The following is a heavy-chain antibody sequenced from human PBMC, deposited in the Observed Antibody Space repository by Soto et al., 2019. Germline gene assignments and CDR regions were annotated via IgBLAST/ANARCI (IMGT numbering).Heavy chain of an antibody. J-gene: IGHJ4*02. Sequence: ASVKVSCKALGNSFTYRYLHWVRQAPGQALEWMGWITPFSGDVHYAQKFQERVTITRDRSINTAYMQMSSLRSEDTAMYFCAVGGAGPGPPTCKLFHHWGQGTLVFVTS. CDR2: ITPFSGDV. V-gene: IGHV1-45*02. CDR3: AVGGAGPGPPTCKLFHH. CDR1: GNSFTYRY. D-gene: IGHD1-26*01.